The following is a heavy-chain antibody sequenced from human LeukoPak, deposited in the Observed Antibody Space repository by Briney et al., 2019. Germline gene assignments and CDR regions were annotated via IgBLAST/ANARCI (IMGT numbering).Heavy chain of an antibody. CDR1: GFTFSSYG. CDR2: IWYDGSNK. CDR3: AKDYGSGWYYYFDY. D-gene: IGHD6-19*01. Sequence: GRSLRLSCAASGFTFSSYGMHWVRQAPGKGLEWVAVIWYDGSNKYYADSVKGRFTISRDNSKNTLYLQMNSLRAEDTALYYCAKDYGSGWYYYFDYWGQGTLVTVSS. J-gene: IGHJ4*02. V-gene: IGHV3-33*06.